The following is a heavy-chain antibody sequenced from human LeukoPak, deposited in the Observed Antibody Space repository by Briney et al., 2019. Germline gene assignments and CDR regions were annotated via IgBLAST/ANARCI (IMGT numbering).Heavy chain of an antibody. D-gene: IGHD1-1*01. CDR3: ARSGTTGWLIDY. Sequence: ASVKVSCKASGYTFTSYAMYWVRQAPGQRLEWMGWINAGNGNTKYSQKFQGRVTITRDTSASTAYMELSSPRSEDTAVYYCARSGTTGWLIDYWGQGTLVTVSS. V-gene: IGHV1-3*01. J-gene: IGHJ4*02. CDR1: GYTFTSYA. CDR2: INAGNGNT.